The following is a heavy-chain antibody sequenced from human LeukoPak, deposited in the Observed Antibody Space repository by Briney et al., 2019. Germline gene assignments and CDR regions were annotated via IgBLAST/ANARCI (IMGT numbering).Heavy chain of an antibody. CDR1: GFTFSSYS. CDR3: AREPVAGHFGN. CDR2: INHGGST. J-gene: IGHJ4*02. D-gene: IGHD6-19*01. V-gene: IGHV4-34*01. Sequence: GSLRLSCAASGFTFSSYSMNWVRQPPGKGLEWIGEINHGGSTNYNPSLKSRVTISVDTSKNQISLKLSSVTAADTAVYYCAREPVAGHFGNWGQGTLVTVSS.